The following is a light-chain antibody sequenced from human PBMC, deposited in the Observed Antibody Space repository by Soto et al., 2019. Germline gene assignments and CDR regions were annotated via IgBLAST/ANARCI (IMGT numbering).Light chain of an antibody. CDR1: QTVGNS. CDR3: QQRSNWLFT. V-gene: IGKV3-11*01. J-gene: IGKJ5*01. CDR2: DAS. Sequence: EIVLTQSPATLSLSPGERATLSCRASQTVGNSLAWYQQTPGQAPRLLIYDASNRATGIPARFSGGGSGTDFTLTSSSLEPQDFAVYYCQQRSNWLFTFGQWTRLEIK.